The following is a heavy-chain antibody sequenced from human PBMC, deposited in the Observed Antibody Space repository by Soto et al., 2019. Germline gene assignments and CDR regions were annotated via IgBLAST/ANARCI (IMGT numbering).Heavy chain of an antibody. D-gene: IGHD6-13*01. CDR1: GFTFSDYY. V-gene: IGHV3-11*06. CDR3: ASEIIASAVLDS. J-gene: IGHJ5*01. CDR2: ISSSSSYI. Sequence: QVQLVESGGGLVKPGGSLRLSCAASGFTFSDYYMSWIRQAPGKGLEWVSYISSSSSYIYYADSMKGRFTISRDNAKNSMNLEMHSMRVEETAIYYCASEIIASAVLDSWGQGILVIVSS.